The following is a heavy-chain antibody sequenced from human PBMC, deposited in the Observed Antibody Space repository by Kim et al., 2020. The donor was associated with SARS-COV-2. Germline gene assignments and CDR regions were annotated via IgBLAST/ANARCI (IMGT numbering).Heavy chain of an antibody. Sequence: ASVKGRFTISRDDSTSIAYLQMNSLKTEDTAVYYCTRSTVINYYYSYMDVWGKGTTVTVSS. D-gene: IGHD4-4*01. J-gene: IGHJ6*03. V-gene: IGHV3-49*02. CDR3: TRSTVINYYYSYMDV.